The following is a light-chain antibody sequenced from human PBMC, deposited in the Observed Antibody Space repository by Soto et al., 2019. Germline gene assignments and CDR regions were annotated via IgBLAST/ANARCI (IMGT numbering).Light chain of an antibody. J-gene: IGKJ1*01. V-gene: IGKV3-15*01. CDR2: GAS. CDR1: QSTTSN. CDR3: QQCNNWPRT. Sequence: EIVMTQSPATLYVVPGERATLSCRASQSTTSNLAWYQQQPGQSPRLLTXGASTRATGIPARFSGSGSGTEFTLTISSLQPEDFAVYYGQQCNNWPRTFGQGPKVDIK.